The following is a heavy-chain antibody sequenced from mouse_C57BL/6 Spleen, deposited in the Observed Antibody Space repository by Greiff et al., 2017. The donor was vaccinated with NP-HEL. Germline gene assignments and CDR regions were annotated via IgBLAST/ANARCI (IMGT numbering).Heavy chain of an antibody. CDR3: ARSDYGSRAWFAY. CDR2: IDPNSGGT. D-gene: IGHD1-1*01. CDR1: GYPFPSYW. V-gene: IGHV1-72*01. J-gene: IGHJ3*01. Sequence: VQLQQPGAELVTPGASVQLSCKASGYPFPSYWMPWLTQRPGRGLAWVGRIDPNSGGTKYNEKFKSKATLTVDKPSSTAYMQLSSLTSEDSAVYYCARSDYGSRAWFAYWGQGTLVTVSA.